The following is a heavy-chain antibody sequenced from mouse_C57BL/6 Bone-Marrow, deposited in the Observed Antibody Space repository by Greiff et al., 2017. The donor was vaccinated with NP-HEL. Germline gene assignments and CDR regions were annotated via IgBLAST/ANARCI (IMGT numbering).Heavy chain of an antibody. Sequence: VQLQQSGPELVKPGASVKISCKASGYSFTDYNMNWVKQSNGKSLEWIGVINPNYGTTSYNQKFKGKATLTVDQSSSTADLQLNSLTSEDSAVYYCAYGSSYYYYAMDYWGQGTSVTVSS. CDR3: AYGSSYYYYAMDY. CDR1: GYSFTDYN. CDR2: INPNYGTT. V-gene: IGHV1-39*01. D-gene: IGHD1-1*01. J-gene: IGHJ4*01.